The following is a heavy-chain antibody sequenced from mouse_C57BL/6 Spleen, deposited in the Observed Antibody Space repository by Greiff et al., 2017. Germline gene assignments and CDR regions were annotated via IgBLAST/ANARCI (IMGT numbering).Heavy chain of an antibody. V-gene: IGHV1-76*01. D-gene: IGHD1-3*01. CDR2: IYPGSGNS. CDR1: GYTFTDYY. J-gene: IGHJ4*01. Sequence: QVQLQQSGAGLVRPGASVKLSCTASGYTFTDYYINWVKQRPGQGLEWIARIYPGSGNSYYNEKCKGKATLTAEQSSSADYMQLSSLTSEDSADYFCSRYAHVPGAMGDWGQGTSVTVSS. CDR3: SRYAHVPGAMGD.